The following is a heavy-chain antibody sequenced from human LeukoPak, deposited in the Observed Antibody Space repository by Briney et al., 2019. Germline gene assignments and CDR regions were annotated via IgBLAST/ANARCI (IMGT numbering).Heavy chain of an antibody. CDR1: GFTFSSYE. CDR3: ARAGEYDSSWYYFDY. V-gene: IGHV3-48*03. J-gene: IGHJ4*02. Sequence: PGGSLRLSCAASGFTFSSYEMNWVRQAPGKGLEWVSYISSSGSTIYYADPVKGRFTISRDNAKNSLYLQMNSLRAEDTAVYYCARAGEYDSSWYYFDYWGQGTLVTVSS. CDR2: ISSSGSTI. D-gene: IGHD6-13*01.